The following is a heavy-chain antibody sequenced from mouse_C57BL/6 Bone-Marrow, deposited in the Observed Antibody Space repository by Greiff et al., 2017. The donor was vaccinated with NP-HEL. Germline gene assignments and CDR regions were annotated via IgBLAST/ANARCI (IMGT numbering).Heavy chain of an antibody. CDR2: ISSGGSYT. CDR1: GFTFSSYG. V-gene: IGHV5-6*01. J-gene: IGHJ2*01. CDR3: ARHEGNYEGDYFDY. Sequence: EVQRVESGGDLVKPGGSLKLSCAASGFTFSSYGMSWVRQTPDKRLEWVATISSGGSYTYYPDSVKGRFTISRDNAKNTLYLQMSSLKSEDTAMYYCARHEGNYEGDYFDYWGQGTTLTVSS. D-gene: IGHD2-1*01.